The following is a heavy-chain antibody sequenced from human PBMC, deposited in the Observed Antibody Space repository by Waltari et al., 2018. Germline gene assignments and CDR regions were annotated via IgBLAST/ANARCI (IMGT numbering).Heavy chain of an antibody. J-gene: IGHJ4*01. D-gene: IGHD2-15*01. CDR3: AADRGNGLYFDY. Sequence: QVQLQESGPGLVKPSGTLSLTCAVSGASISSNYWWSWVRQSPGKGLEWIGQIHHSGRTYSTPSLKSRITISVDKSKNQFSLNLSSVNDADTAVYYCAADRGNGLYFDYWG. V-gene: IGHV4-4*02. CDR2: IHHSGRT. CDR1: GASISSNYW.